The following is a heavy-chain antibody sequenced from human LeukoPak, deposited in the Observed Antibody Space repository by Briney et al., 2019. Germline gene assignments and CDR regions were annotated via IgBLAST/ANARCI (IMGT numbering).Heavy chain of an antibody. CDR1: GLTLSSYA. J-gene: IGHJ3*02. V-gene: IGHV3-64*01. CDR3: ARAAGMNAFDI. CDR2: ISSNGGST. Sequence: PGGSLRLSCAASGLTLSSYAMHWVRHAPGRGLEYVSAISSNGGSTYDANSVKGRFTISRDNSKNTLYRQMCGLRAEDMAVYYCARAAGMNAFDIWGQGTMVTVSS. D-gene: IGHD6-19*01.